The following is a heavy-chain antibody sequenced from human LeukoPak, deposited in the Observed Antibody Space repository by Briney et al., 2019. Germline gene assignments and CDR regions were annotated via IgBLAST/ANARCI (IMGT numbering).Heavy chain of an antibody. D-gene: IGHD7-27*01. CDR2: IIPILGVA. CDR1: GGTFSNYA. Sequence: ASVKVSCKASGGTFSNYAISWVRQAPGQGLEWMGRIIPILGVANYAQKFQGRVSITADKSTATAYMELSSLRSEDTAVYFCARAPGNDAFDIWGQGTMVTVSS. J-gene: IGHJ3*02. V-gene: IGHV1-69*04. CDR3: ARAPGNDAFDI.